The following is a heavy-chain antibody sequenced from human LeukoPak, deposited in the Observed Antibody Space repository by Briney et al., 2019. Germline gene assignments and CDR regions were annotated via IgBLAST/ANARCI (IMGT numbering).Heavy chain of an antibody. Sequence: GGSLRPSCAASGFTFSSYAMHWVRQAPGKGLEWVAVISYDGSNKYYADSVKGRFTISRDNSKNTLYLQMNSLRAEDTAVYYCARGHRRDGYNLGFDYWGQGTLVTVSS. CDR3: ARGHRRDGYNLGFDY. J-gene: IGHJ4*02. CDR1: GFTFSSYA. CDR2: ISYDGSNK. D-gene: IGHD5-24*01. V-gene: IGHV3-30*04.